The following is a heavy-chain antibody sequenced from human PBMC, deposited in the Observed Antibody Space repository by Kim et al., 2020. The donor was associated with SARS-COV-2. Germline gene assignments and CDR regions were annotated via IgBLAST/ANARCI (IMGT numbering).Heavy chain of an antibody. V-gene: IGHV4-59*01. CDR2: IYYSGST. CDR1: GGSISSYY. J-gene: IGHJ4*02. D-gene: IGHD3-10*01. CDR3: AREYYYGSGSYGGFDY. Sequence: SETLSLTCTVSGGSISSYYWSWIRQPPGKGLEWIGYIYYSGSTNYNPSLKSRVTISVDTSKNQFSLKLSSVTAADTAVYYCAREYYYGSGSYGGFDYWGQGTLVTVSS.